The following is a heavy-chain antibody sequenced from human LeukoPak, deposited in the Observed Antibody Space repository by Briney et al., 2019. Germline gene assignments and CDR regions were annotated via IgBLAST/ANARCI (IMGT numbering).Heavy chain of an antibody. Sequence: ASVKVSCKVSGYTLTELSMHWVRQAPGKGLEWMGGFDPEDGETIYAQKFQGRVTMTEDTSTDTAYMELSSLRSEDTAVYYCATKGTVAYCGGDCYSSFDYWGQGTLVTVSS. D-gene: IGHD2-21*02. CDR3: ATKGTVAYCGGDCYSSFDY. V-gene: IGHV1-24*01. CDR2: FDPEDGET. CDR1: GYTLTELS. J-gene: IGHJ4*02.